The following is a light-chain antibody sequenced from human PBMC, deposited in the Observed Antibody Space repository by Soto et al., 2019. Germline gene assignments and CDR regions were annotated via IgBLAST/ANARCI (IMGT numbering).Light chain of an antibody. Sequence: QPVLTQSPSASASLGASVNLTCTLSSGHSSYAIAWHQQQPEKGPRYLMKVNSDRSHTKGDGIPDRFSGSISGAERYLTISSLQSEDEADYYCQTWGTGIAVFGGGTKLTVL. CDR3: QTWGTGIAV. V-gene: IGLV4-69*01. CDR1: SGHSSYA. CDR2: VNSDRSH. J-gene: IGLJ7*01.